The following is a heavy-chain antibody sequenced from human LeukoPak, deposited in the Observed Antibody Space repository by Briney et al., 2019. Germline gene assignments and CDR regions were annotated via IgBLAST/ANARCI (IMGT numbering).Heavy chain of an antibody. J-gene: IGHJ4*02. D-gene: IGHD5-18*01. V-gene: IGHV3-30*03. Sequence: PAGSLRLSCAASGFTFSTYGMHWVRQAPGKGLEWVAVMSYDGSNKYYADSVKGRFTISRDNSKNTLSLQMNSLRAEDTAVYYCARAKTAMVLDYWGQGTLVTVSS. CDR1: GFTFSTYG. CDR2: MSYDGSNK. CDR3: ARAKTAMVLDY.